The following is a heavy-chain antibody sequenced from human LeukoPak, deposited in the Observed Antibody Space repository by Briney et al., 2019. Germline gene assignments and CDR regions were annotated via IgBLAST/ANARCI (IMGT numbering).Heavy chain of an antibody. Sequence: SETLSLTCTVSGGSISSGGYYWSWIRQHPGKGLEWIGYIYYSGSTYYNPSLKSRVTISVDTSKNQFSLKLSSVTAADTAVYYCASVYSSSWYGHWFDPWGQGTLVTVSS. CDR1: GGSISSGGYY. V-gene: IGHV4-31*03. J-gene: IGHJ5*02. CDR3: ASVYSSSWYGHWFDP. D-gene: IGHD6-13*01. CDR2: IYYSGST.